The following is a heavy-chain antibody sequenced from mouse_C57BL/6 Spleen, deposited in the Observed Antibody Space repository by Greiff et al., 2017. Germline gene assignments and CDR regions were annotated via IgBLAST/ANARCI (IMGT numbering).Heavy chain of an antibody. V-gene: IGHV1-81*01. CDR1: GYTFTSYG. CDR2: IYPRSGNT. CDR3: ARREQGYFDY. J-gene: IGHJ2*01. Sequence: VKLMESGAELARPGASVKLSCKASGYTFTSYGISWVKQRTGQGLEWIGEIYPRSGNTYYNEKFKGKATLTADKSSSTAYMELRSLTSEDSAVYFCARREQGYFDYWGQGTTLTVSS.